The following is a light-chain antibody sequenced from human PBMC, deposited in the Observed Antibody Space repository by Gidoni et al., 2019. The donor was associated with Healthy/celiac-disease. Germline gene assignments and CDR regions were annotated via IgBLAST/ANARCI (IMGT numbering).Light chain of an antibody. CDR2: LGS. V-gene: IGKV2-28*01. J-gene: IGKJ4*01. CDR3: MQALQTPFT. Sequence: DIVMTQSPLSLPATPGEPASISCRSSQSLLHSNGYNYLDWYLQKPGQSPQLLIYLGSNRASGVPDRFSGSGSGTDFTLKISRVEAEDVGVYYCMQALQTPFTFGGGTKVEIK. CDR1: QSLLHSNGYNY.